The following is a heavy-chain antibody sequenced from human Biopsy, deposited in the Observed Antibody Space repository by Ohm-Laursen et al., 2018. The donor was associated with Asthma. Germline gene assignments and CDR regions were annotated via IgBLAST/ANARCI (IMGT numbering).Heavy chain of an antibody. CDR1: GGTFNTYV. V-gene: IGHV1-69*13. J-gene: IGHJ4*02. CDR3: ARKAGSCISRTCYSLDF. Sequence: GASVKVSCKSLGGTFNTYVIGWVRQAPGQGLEWMGGINPVFGTTTYPQKFQDRVTITADDSTSTVYMELSSLRSEDTGVYYCARKAGSCISRTCYSLDFWGQGTLVTVSS. CDR2: INPVFGTT. D-gene: IGHD2-2*01.